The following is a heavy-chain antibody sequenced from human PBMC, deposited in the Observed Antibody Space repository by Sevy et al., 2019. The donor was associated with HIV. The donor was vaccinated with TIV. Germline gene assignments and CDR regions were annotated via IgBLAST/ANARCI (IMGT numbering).Heavy chain of an antibody. V-gene: IGHV4-30-4*01. J-gene: IGHJ6*02. Sequence: SETLSLTCTVSGGSISSGDYYWSWIRQPPGKGLEWIGYIYYSGSTYYNPSLKSRVTISVDTSKNQFSLKLNSVTAADTAVYYCARVVDSCSSSWPSYYYYHGMDVWGQGTTVTVSS. D-gene: IGHD6-13*01. CDR3: ARVVDSCSSSWPSYYYYHGMDV. CDR1: GGSISSGDYY. CDR2: IYYSGST.